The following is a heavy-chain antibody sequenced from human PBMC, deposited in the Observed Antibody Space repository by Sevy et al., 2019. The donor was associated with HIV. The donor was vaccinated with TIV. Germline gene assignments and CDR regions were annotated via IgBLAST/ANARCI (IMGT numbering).Heavy chain of an antibody. J-gene: IGHJ4*02. CDR2: ITGSGGST. CDR1: RFTFSSYA. CDR3: AKEGYYYDSSGYSDYFDY. D-gene: IGHD3-22*01. Sequence: GGSLRLSCAASRFTFSSYAMSWVRQAPGKGLEWVSAITGSGGSTYYSDSVKGRFTISRDNSKNTLYLQMNSLRAEDTAVYYCAKEGYYYDSSGYSDYFDYWGQGTLVTVSS. V-gene: IGHV3-23*01.